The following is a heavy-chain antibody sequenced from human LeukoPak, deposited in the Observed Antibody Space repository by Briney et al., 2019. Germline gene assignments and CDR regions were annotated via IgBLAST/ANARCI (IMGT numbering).Heavy chain of an antibody. CDR1: GFTFSSYG. D-gene: IGHD1-26*01. CDR2: ISYDGSNK. V-gene: IGHV3-30*18. Sequence: GGSLRLSCAASGFTFSSYGMHWVRQAPGKGLEWVAVISYDGSNKYYADSVKGRFTISRDNSKNTLYLQMNSLRAEDTAVYYCAKDHEGASDYWGQGTLVTVSS. J-gene: IGHJ4*02. CDR3: AKDHEGASDY.